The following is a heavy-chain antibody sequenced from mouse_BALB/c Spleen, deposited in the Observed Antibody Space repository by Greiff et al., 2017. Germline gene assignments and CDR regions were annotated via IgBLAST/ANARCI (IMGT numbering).Heavy chain of an antibody. D-gene: IGHD2-1*01. CDR3: ARGGWEGNYGAMDY. V-gene: IGHV1-7*01. CDR1: GYTFTSYW. Sequence: QVQLQQSGAELAKPGASVKMSCKASGYTFTSYWMHWVKQRPGQGLEWIGYINPSTGYTEYNQKFKDKATLTVDKSSSTAYMQLSSLTSEDSAVYYCARGGWEGNYGAMDYWGQGTSVTVSS. J-gene: IGHJ4*01. CDR2: INPSTGYT.